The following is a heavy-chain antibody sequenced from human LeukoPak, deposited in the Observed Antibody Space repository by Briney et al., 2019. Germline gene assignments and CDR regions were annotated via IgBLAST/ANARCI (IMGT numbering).Heavy chain of an antibody. CDR1: GGSISRSSYY. J-gene: IGHJ4*02. Sequence: SETLSLTCTVSGGSISRSSYYWAWIRQPPGKGPEWLGSNYFGGSTYYNPSLKSRVTISIDTSKNQFSLKLSSVTAADTAVYYCAGPGGLRGLDSWGQGTLVTVSS. V-gene: IGHV4-39*01. D-gene: IGHD3-16*01. CDR2: NYFGGST. CDR3: AGPGGLRGLDS.